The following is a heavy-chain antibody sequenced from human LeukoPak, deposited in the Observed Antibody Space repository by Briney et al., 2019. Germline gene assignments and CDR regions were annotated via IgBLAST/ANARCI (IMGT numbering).Heavy chain of an antibody. CDR2: VSGGSKAI. CDR1: GFTFSSYG. CDR3: ARVDCSSTSCYTGIDH. J-gene: IGHJ4*02. Sequence: PGGSLRLSCAASGFTFSSYGMHWVRQAPGKGLEWVSYVSGGSKAIYYTDSVKGRFTISRDNAKNSLYLQMNSLRDEDTAVYYCARVDCSSTSCYTGIDHWGQGTLVTVSS. V-gene: IGHV3-48*02. D-gene: IGHD2-2*02.